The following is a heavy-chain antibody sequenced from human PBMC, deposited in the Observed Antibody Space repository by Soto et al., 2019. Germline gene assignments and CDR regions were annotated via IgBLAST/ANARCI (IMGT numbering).Heavy chain of an antibody. J-gene: IGHJ6*02. CDR3: ARDQEGSGSHWLGYKYYGMDV. CDR2: ISSVGSTT. Sequence: QVQLVESGGGLGQSGGSLRLSCAASGFTISDYYMTWIRQAPGKGLEWVSYISSVGSTTYYAESVKGRFSISMDDATNSLYLQMNSRTAEDTAVYYCARDQEGSGSHWLGYKYYGMDVWGQGTTVTVSS. CDR1: GFTISDYY. D-gene: IGHD3-10*01. V-gene: IGHV3-11*01.